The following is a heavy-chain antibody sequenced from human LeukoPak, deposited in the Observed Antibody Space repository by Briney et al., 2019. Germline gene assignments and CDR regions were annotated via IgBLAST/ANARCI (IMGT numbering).Heavy chain of an antibody. CDR2: IYPGDSDT. J-gene: IGHJ4*02. D-gene: IGHD3-16*01. V-gene: IGHV5-51*01. Sequence: GEPLQISCKGSGYTFTIFWIGWVRQMPGKALEWMASIYPGDSDTTYSPSFQGQVTISADKSSSPAYLRLSSLKASDPAIYYCVRGWWSFDYWGQGSLVTVSS. CDR1: GYTFTIFW. CDR3: VRGWWSFDY.